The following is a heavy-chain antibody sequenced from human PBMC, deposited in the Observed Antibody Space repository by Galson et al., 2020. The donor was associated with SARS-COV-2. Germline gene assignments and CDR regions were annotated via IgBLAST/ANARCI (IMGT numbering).Heavy chain of an antibody. V-gene: IGHV3-9*01. Sequence: GGSLRLSCAASGFTFDDYVMHWVRQAPGKGLEWVSGISWNSGSIGYADSVKGRFTISRDNAKNSLYLQMNSLRAEDTALYYCAKDSSSSWYYYYGMDVWGQGTTVTVSS. CDR2: ISWNSGSI. D-gene: IGHD6-13*01. CDR1: GFTFDDYV. J-gene: IGHJ6*02. CDR3: AKDSSSSWYYYYGMDV.